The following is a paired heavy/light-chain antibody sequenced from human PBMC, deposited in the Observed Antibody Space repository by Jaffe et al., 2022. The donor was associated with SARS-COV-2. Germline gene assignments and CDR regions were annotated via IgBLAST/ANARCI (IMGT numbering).Heavy chain of an antibody. Sequence: QVQLEESGPGLVKPSETLSLTCTVSGDSISSGTYYWTWIRQPAGKGLEWMGRVLTTGGANHNPSLQSRLTMSLDTSKNQFSLRLSSVTAADTAVYYCARQTVVADVRFDPWGQGTLVTVSS. CDR1: GDSISSGTYY. J-gene: IGHJ5*02. CDR2: VLTTGGA. D-gene: IGHD2-2*01. CDR3: ARQTVVADVRFDP. V-gene: IGHV4-61*02.
Light chain of an antibody. J-gene: IGLJ3*02. V-gene: IGLV7-43*01. CDR2: STN. CDR1: TGAVTSASY. Sequence: QTVVTQEPSLTVSPGGTVTLTCASSTGAVTSASYPNWFQQKPGQAPRALIYSTNYKHSWTPARFSGSLLGGKAALTLSGVQPEDEADYYCLLHYGGSHPWVFGGGTKLTVL. CDR3: LLHYGGSHPWV.